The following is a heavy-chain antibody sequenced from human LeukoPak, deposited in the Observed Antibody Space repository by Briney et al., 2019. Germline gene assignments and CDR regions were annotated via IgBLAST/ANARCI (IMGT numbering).Heavy chain of an antibody. V-gene: IGHV3-11*03. D-gene: IGHD1-26*01. CDR2: ISRSGSYT. Sequence: GGSLRLSCAASGFTFSNAWMSWVRQAPGKGLEWVSYISRSGSYTYYAASVKGRFTISRDDAKSSLYLQMNSLRAEDTALYFCARSTILNAFDSWGQGILVTVSS. CDR3: ARSTILNAFDS. CDR1: GFTFSNAW. J-gene: IGHJ4*02.